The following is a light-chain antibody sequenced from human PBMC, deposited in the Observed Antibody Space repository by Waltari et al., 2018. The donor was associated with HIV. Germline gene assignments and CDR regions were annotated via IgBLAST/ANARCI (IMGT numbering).Light chain of an antibody. CDR1: QSNIGTNS. Sequence: QPVLTQPPSASRTPGHGVTLSCSGSQSNIGTNSVYWYQHLPGMAPKLLIDRNTRRPSGIPDRFSGSRSGTSASLAISGRRSEDEADYYCATWDDSLIWVFGGGTKLTVL. CDR2: RNT. V-gene: IGLV1-47*01. J-gene: IGLJ3*02. CDR3: ATWDDSLIWV.